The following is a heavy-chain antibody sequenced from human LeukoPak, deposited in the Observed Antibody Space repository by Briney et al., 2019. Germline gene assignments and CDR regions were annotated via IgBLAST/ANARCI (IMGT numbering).Heavy chain of an antibody. CDR1: GFTFSSYA. Sequence: GGSLRLSCAASGFTFSSYAMSWVRQAPGKGLEWVSAISGSGGSTYYADSVKGRFTISRDNSKNTLYLQMNSLRAEDTAVYYCAKAAVYCDSSGYYYNYWGQGTLVTVSS. CDR2: ISGSGGST. CDR3: AKAAVYCDSSGYYYNY. D-gene: IGHD3-22*01. V-gene: IGHV3-23*01. J-gene: IGHJ4*02.